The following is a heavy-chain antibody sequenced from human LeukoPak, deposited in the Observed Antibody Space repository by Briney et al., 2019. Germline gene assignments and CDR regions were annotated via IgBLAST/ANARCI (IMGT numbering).Heavy chain of an antibody. CDR1: GFTFSSYW. Sequence: GSLRLSCAASGFTFSSYWMSWVRQAPGKGLEWVANIKQDGSEKYYVDSVKGRFTISRDNAKNSLYLQMNSLRAEDTAVYYCARDLYYYDSSGYYWGPGWYYYYMDVWGKGTTVTISS. D-gene: IGHD3-22*01. V-gene: IGHV3-7*01. CDR2: IKQDGSEK. J-gene: IGHJ6*03. CDR3: ARDLYYYDSSGYYWGPGWYYYYMDV.